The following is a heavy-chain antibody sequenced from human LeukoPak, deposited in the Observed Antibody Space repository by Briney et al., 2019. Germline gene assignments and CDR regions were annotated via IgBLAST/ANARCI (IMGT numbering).Heavy chain of an antibody. V-gene: IGHV4-39*01. D-gene: IGHD4-17*01. J-gene: IGHJ4*02. CDR3: YRSDYLLYFDL. CDR1: GVSIYSSSYN. Sequence: SETLSLTCTVSGVSIYSSSYNWGGIRQPPGKGLEWIGSIYYSGSTYYNPSLKSRVTISVDTSKNQFSLELSSVTAADPAVYYLYRSDYLLYFDLWGQGNLVTVFS. CDR2: IYYSGST.